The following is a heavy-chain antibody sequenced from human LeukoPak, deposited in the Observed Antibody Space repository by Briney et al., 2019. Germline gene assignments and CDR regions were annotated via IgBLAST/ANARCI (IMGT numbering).Heavy chain of an antibody. CDR2: TIPIFGTA. Sequence: SVKVSCKASGCTFSSYAISGVRQAPGQWLEWMGGTIPIFGTANYAQKFQGRVTITADESTSTAYMELSGLRSEDTAVYYCARGGIQLWLQDSSWFDPWGQGTLVTVSS. D-gene: IGHD5-18*01. J-gene: IGHJ5*02. CDR1: GCTFSSYA. V-gene: IGHV1-69*13. CDR3: ARGGIQLWLQDSSWFDP.